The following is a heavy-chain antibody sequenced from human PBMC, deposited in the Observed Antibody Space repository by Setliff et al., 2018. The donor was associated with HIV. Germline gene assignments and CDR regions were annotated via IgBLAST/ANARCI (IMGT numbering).Heavy chain of an antibody. V-gene: IGHV4-39*01. J-gene: IGHJ3*02. D-gene: IGHD2-21*02. CDR2: IHYNEST. CDR1: GGSASNSRYY. Sequence: PSETLSLTCTVSGGSASNSRYYWAWIRQPPGKGLEYIGSIHYNESTYYNPSLKSRVTISVDTSKNQFSLKLSSVTAADTAVYYCARCGGFGGDCYYAFDIWGQGTMVTVSS. CDR3: ARCGGFGGDCYYAFDI.